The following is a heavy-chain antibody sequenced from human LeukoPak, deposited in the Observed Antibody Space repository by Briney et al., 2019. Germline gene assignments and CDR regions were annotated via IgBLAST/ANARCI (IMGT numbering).Heavy chain of an antibody. J-gene: IGHJ1*01. CDR2: IIPIFGTA. CDR1: GGTFSSYA. V-gene: IGHV1-69*13. CDR3: ARTEPHCSSTSCYTPLWYFQH. Sequence: SVKVSCKASGGTFSSYAISWVRQAPGQGLEWMGGIIPIFGTANYAQKFQGRVTITADESTSTAYMELSSLRSEYTAVYYCARTEPHCSSTSCYTPLWYFQHWGQGTLVTVSS. D-gene: IGHD2-2*02.